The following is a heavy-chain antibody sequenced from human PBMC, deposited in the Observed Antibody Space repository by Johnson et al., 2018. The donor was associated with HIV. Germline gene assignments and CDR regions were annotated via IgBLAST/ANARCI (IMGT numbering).Heavy chain of an antibody. J-gene: IGHJ3*02. CDR3: TTAIVIDAFHI. Sequence: VQLVESGGGFVKPGGSLRLSCAASGFTNNNAWMNWVRQAPGKGLEWVGRIKSKTDGGTTDYAAPVKGRFTLSRDDSKNTLFLQMSSLKTDDTAVYYCTTAIVIDAFHIWGQGTMVTVSS. CDR1: GFTNNNAW. D-gene: IGHD3-16*02. V-gene: IGHV3-15*01. CDR2: IKSKTDGGTT.